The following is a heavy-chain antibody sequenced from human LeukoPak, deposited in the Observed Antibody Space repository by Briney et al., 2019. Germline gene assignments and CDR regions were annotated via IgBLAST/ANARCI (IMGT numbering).Heavy chain of an antibody. V-gene: IGHV3-23*01. Sequence: AGGSLRLSCAASGFTFSSYAMSWVRQAPGKGLEWVSAISGSGGSTYYADSVKGRFTISRDNSKNTLYLQMNSLRAEDTAVYYCANTQASSGWYNFDYWGQGTLVTVSS. CDR2: ISGSGGST. J-gene: IGHJ4*02. D-gene: IGHD6-19*01. CDR1: GFTFSSYA. CDR3: ANTQASSGWYNFDY.